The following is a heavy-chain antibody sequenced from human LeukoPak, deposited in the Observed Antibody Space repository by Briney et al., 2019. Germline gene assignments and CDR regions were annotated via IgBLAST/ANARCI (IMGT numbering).Heavy chain of an antibody. CDR3: ARDWVGYCSSNRCYTLGDYYYYYMDV. CDR1: GGTFSSYT. Sequence: SVKVSCKASGGTFSSYTISWVRQAPGQGLEWMGRIIPILGIANYAQKFQGRVTITADKSTSTAYMELSSLRSEDTAVYYYARDWVGYCSSNRCYTLGDYYYYYMDVWGKGTTVTVSS. CDR2: IIPILGIA. V-gene: IGHV1-69*04. J-gene: IGHJ6*03. D-gene: IGHD2-2*02.